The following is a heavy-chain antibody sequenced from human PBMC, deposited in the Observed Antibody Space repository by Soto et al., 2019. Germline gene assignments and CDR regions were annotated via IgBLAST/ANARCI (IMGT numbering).Heavy chain of an antibody. CDR3: ANGWFPAAAGTGFDY. CDR1: GFTFSSYA. Sequence: EVQLLESGGGLVQPGGSLRLSCAASGFTFSSYAMSWVRQAPGKGLEWVSAISGSGGSTYYADSVKGRFTISRDNSKNTMYLQMNSLRAEDTAVYYCANGWFPAAAGTGFDYWGQGTLVTVSS. CDR2: ISGSGGST. J-gene: IGHJ4*02. D-gene: IGHD6-13*01. V-gene: IGHV3-23*01.